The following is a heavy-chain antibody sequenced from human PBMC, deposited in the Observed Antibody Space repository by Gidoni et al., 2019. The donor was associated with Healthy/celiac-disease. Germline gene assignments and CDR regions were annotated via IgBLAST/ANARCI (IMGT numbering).Heavy chain of an antibody. CDR1: GGSFGGYS. CDR2: INHSGST. V-gene: IGHV4-34*01. Sequence: QVQLQQWGAGLLKPSETLSLTCAAYGGSFGGYSWGWIRQPPGKGLEWIGEINHSGSTNYNPSLKSRVTISVDTSKNQFSLKLSSVTAADTAVYYCARGGSYPPPFDAFDIWGQGTMVTVSS. CDR3: ARGGSYPPPFDAFDI. J-gene: IGHJ3*02. D-gene: IGHD1-26*01.